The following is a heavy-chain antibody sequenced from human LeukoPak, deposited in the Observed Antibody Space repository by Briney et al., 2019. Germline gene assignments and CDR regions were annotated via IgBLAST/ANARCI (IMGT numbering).Heavy chain of an antibody. D-gene: IGHD5-18*01. CDR1: GDSVSSKTAG. J-gene: IGHJ4*02. Sequence: SQTLSLTCAISGDSVSSKTAGWNWIRQSPSRGLEWLGRTYYRSKWYNDDAVSVKSRITINPDTSKNQFSLQLNSVTPEDTAVYYCARDRGYSYGYYFDYWGQGTLVTVSS. CDR2: TYYRSKWYN. V-gene: IGHV6-1*01. CDR3: ARDRGYSYGYYFDY.